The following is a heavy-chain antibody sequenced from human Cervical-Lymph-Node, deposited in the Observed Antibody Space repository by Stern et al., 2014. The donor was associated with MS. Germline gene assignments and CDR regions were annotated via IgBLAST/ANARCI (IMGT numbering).Heavy chain of an antibody. V-gene: IGHV7-4-1*02. J-gene: IGHJ4*02. CDR3: AKYAPMVTTDFDY. D-gene: IGHD4-17*01. CDR1: GYTFTTYG. Sequence: QMQLVQSGAELKKPGASVKVSCKASGYTFTTYGMNWVRQAPGQGLEWMGWINTKAGNPTYAQDFTGRFVFSLDTSVSTAYLQIRSLKAEDTAVYYCAKYAPMVTTDFDYWGQGTLVTVSS. CDR2: INTKAGNP.